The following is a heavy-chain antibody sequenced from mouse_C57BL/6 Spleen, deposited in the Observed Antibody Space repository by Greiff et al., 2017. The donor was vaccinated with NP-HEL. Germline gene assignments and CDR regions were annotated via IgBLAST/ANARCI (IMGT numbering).Heavy chain of an antibody. V-gene: IGHV1-69*01. Sequence: QVQLQQSGAELVMPGASVKLSCKASGYTFTSYWMHWVKQRPGQGLEWIGEIDPSDSYTNYNQKFKGKSTLTVDKSSSTAYMQLSSLTSEDSAVYYCARSYYSNYLAMDYWGQGTSVTVSS. CDR1: GYTFTSYW. J-gene: IGHJ4*01. CDR3: ARSYYSNYLAMDY. CDR2: IDPSDSYT. D-gene: IGHD2-5*01.